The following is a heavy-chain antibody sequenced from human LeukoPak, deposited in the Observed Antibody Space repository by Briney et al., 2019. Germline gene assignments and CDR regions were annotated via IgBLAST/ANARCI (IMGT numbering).Heavy chain of an antibody. D-gene: IGHD2-2*01. V-gene: IGHV3-30-3*01. CDR3: ARGRGRVVPAAYRTAYFQH. Sequence: GGSLRLSCAASGFTFSSYAMHCAREAPGKGLEWGAVISCGGSNKYYADSVKGRFTISRDNSKNTLYLQMNSLRAEDTAVYYCARGRGRVVPAAYRTAYFQHWGQGTLVTVSS. CDR2: ISCGGSNK. J-gene: IGHJ1*01. CDR1: GFTFSSYA.